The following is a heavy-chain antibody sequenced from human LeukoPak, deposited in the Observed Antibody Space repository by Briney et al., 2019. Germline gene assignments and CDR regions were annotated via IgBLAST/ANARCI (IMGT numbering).Heavy chain of an antibody. J-gene: IGHJ4*02. CDR2: IYYSGST. CDR1: GGSISSYY. Sequence: SETLTLTCTVSGGSISSYYWSWIRQPPGKRLEWIGYIYYSGSTNYNPSLKSRVTISVDTSKNPFSLKLSSVTAADTAVYYCARVSPGYSSGWSYYFDYWGQGTLVTVSS. D-gene: IGHD6-19*01. V-gene: IGHV4-59*01. CDR3: ARVSPGYSSGWSYYFDY.